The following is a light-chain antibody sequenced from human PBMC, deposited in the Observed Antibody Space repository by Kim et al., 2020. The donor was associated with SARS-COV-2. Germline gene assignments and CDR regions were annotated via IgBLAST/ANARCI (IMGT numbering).Light chain of an antibody. J-gene: IGLJ3*02. CDR1: NIGSKS. V-gene: IGLV3-21*04. Sequence: PGKPARITCGGNNIGSKSVHWYQQKPGQAPVLVIYYDSDRPSGIPERFSGSNSGNTAPLTISRVEAGDEADYYCQVWDSSSDHRVFGGGTQLTVL. CDR2: YDS. CDR3: QVWDSSSDHRV.